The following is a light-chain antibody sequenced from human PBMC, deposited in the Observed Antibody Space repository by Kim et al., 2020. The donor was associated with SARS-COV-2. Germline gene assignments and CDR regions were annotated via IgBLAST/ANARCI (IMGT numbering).Light chain of an antibody. CDR1: QTIGTY. J-gene: IGKJ2*01. Sequence: SASVGDRVTITCRTSQTIGTYVNWCQQKPGKAPKVLIYGASNLQSGVPSRFSGSRSGTDFTLTISSLQPEDFGNYFCQQTYSTPYTFGQGTKLEI. CDR3: QQTYSTPYT. CDR2: GAS. V-gene: IGKV1-39*01.